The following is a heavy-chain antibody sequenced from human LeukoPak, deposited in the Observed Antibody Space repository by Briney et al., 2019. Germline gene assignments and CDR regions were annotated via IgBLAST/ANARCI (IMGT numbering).Heavy chain of an antibody. V-gene: IGHV3-23*01. CDR1: GFTFSSFG. D-gene: IGHD5-12*01. CDR2: ISRSGGST. J-gene: IGHJ4*02. Sequence: PGGSLRLSCAASGFTFSSFGLSWVHQAPGQGLEWVSAISRSGGSTYYADSVKGRFTISRDNSKTTLYLQMNSLRAEDTALYYCAKSPTAYDYYDYWGQGTLVTVSS. CDR3: AKSPTAYDYYDY.